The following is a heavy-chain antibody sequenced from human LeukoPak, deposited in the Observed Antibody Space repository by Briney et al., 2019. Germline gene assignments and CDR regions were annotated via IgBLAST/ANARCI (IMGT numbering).Heavy chain of an antibody. D-gene: IGHD4-17*01. J-gene: IGHJ4*02. CDR1: GYSFTSYW. Sequence: PGESLKIPCYGSGYSFTSYWLGWVRQRPGEGLEWMGIIYPGDSDTRYSTSFQGQVTISADKSISTAYLQWSSLKASDTAMYYCARQSTVTSGPDYWRQGTLVTVSS. CDR3: ARQSTVTSGPDY. V-gene: IGHV5-51*01. CDR2: IYPGDSDT.